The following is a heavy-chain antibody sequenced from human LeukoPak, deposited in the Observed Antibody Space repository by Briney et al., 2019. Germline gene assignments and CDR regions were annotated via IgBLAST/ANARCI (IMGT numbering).Heavy chain of an antibody. D-gene: IGHD3-10*01. J-gene: IGHJ6*02. CDR1: GYTFTSYA. CDR3: ARVPPFITVVRGVIIQPAPPDV. CDR2: INAGNGNT. V-gene: IGHV1-3*01. Sequence: ASVKVSCKASGYTFTSYAMHWVRQAPGQRLEWMGWINAGNGNTKYSQKFQGRVTITRDTSASTAYMELSSLRSEDTAVYYCARVPPFITVVRGVIIQPAPPDVWGQGTTVTVSS.